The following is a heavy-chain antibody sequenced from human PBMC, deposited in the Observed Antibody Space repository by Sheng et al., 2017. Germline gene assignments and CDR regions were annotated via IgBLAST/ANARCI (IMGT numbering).Heavy chain of an antibody. V-gene: IGHV1-69*02. CDR1: GGTFSSYT. CDR2: IIPILGIA. D-gene: IGHD4-4*01. Sequence: QVQLVQSGAEVKKPGSSVKVSCKASGGTFSSYTISWVRQAPGQGLEWMGRIIPILGIANYAQKFQGRVTITADKSTSTAYMELSSLRSEDTAVYYCARPEDYSNYGEAFDIWGQGTMVTVSS. CDR3: ARPEDYSNYGEAFDI. J-gene: IGHJ3*02.